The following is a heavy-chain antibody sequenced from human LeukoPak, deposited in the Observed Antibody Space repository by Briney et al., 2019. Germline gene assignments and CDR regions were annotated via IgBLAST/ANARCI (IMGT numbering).Heavy chain of an antibody. CDR3: ARASITIFGVVIWDN. CDR2: ISAYNGNT. CDR1: GYTFTSYG. V-gene: IGHV1-18*01. J-gene: IGHJ4*02. Sequence: ASVKVSCKASGYTFTSYGISWVRQAPGQGLEWMGWISAYNGNTNYAQKLQGRVTMTTDTSTSTAYMELRSLRSDDTAVYYCARASITIFGVVIWDNWGQGTLVTVSS. D-gene: IGHD3-3*01.